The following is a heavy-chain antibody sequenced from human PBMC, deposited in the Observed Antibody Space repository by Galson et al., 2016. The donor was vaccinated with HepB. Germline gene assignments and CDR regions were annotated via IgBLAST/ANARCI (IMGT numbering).Heavy chain of an antibody. D-gene: IGHD3-3*01. J-gene: IGHJ4*02. CDR2: ISGSGAST. CDR1: GFTFSSYA. CDR3: AKAKMKVLSLDY. V-gene: IGHV3-23*01. Sequence: SLRLSCAASGFTFSSYAMSWVRQAPGKGLEWVSAISGSGASTYYADSVKGRFTISRDNSKNTLYLQMNSLRAEDTAVYYCAKAKMKVLSLDYWGQGTLVTVSS.